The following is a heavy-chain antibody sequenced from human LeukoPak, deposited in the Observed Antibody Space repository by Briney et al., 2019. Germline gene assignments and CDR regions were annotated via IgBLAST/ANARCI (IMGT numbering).Heavy chain of an antibody. D-gene: IGHD2-21*02. CDR1: GFTLSSYA. V-gene: IGHV3-23*01. CDR3: AKDGTRGDIVVVTAIDY. CDR2: ISVSGNT. J-gene: IGHJ4*02. Sequence: GGSLRLSCAASGFTLSSYAMSWVRQGPGKGLEWVSAISVSGNTYHADSVKGRFTISRDNSKNTLYLQMKSLRAEDTAVYYCAKDGTRGDIVVVTAIDYWGQGTLVTVSS.